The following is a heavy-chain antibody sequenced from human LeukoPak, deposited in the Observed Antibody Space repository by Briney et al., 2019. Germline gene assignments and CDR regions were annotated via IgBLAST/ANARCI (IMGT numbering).Heavy chain of an antibody. CDR1: GFIFDDYA. Sequence: GTSLRLSCEASGFIFDDYALHWVRLAPGKGLEWVSGISWNSGSIGYADSVKGRFTISRDNAKNSLYLQMNSLRAEDTALYYCAKDLYSYGSYDAFDIWGQGTMVTVSS. D-gene: IGHD5-18*01. V-gene: IGHV3-9*01. CDR3: AKDLYSYGSYDAFDI. CDR2: ISWNSGSI. J-gene: IGHJ3*02.